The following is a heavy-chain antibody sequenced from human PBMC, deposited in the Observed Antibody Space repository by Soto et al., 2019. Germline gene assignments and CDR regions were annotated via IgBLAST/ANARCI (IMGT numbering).Heavy chain of an antibody. CDR2: ISSDGSDK. J-gene: IGHJ3*01. CDR3: AKHEGIAASHWIE. Sequence: PGGSLRLSCAASGFTFNNYGIHWVRQAPGTGLEWVAAISSDGSDKYYADSVKGRLTISRDNSKNTVYLQMHSLRAEDTAVYYCAKHEGIAASHWIEWGQGTMVTVSS. CDR1: GFTFNNYG. V-gene: IGHV3-30*18. D-gene: IGHD6-13*01.